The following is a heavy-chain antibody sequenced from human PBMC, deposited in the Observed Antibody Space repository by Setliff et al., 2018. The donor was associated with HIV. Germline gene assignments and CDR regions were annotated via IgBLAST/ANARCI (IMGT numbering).Heavy chain of an antibody. J-gene: IGHJ6*03. CDR1: GGSFKTYA. Sequence: SVKVSCKASGGSFKTYAINWVRQAPGQGLEWMGGIIPIFGTATYAQKFQGRVTITADESTNTAYMELSRLTSDDTAVYYCATVRSVSYYSFYDYFYMDVWGKGTTVTVSS. CDR3: ATVRSVSYYSFYDYFYMDV. V-gene: IGHV1-69*13. D-gene: IGHD3-10*01. CDR2: IIPIFGTA.